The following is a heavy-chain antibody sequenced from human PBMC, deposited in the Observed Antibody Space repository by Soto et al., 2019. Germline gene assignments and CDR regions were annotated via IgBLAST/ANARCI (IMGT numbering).Heavy chain of an antibody. Sequence: PWETLSLTCTVSGGSISSSSYYWGWIRQPPGKGLEWIGSIYYSGSTYYNPSLKSRVTISVDTSKNQFSLKLSSVTAADTAVYYCARHEGYTYYDFWSGYWAFDIWGQGTMVTVSS. D-gene: IGHD3-3*01. CDR2: IYYSGST. V-gene: IGHV4-39*01. CDR3: ARHEGYTYYDFWSGYWAFDI. CDR1: GGSISSSSYY. J-gene: IGHJ3*02.